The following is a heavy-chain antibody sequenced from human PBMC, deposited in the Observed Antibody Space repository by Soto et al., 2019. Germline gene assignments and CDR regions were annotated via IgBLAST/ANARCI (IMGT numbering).Heavy chain of an antibody. Sequence: PXATLSLTFDVPGYSMTSGFYWGWVRQTPGKGLEWIGSVYHSGATYYNPSLQSRVSISVDTSKSQFSLKLISATAADTGTYYCARQRSFARPAGWFEPWGQGTQVTVSS. CDR3: ARQRSFARPAGWFEP. J-gene: IGHJ5*02. V-gene: IGHV4-38-2*01. D-gene: IGHD6-13*01. CDR1: GYSMTSGFY. CDR2: VYHSGAT.